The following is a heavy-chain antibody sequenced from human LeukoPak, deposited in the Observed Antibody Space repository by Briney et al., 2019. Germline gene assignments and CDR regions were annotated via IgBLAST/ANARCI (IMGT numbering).Heavy chain of an antibody. CDR3: ARLSYYYDSHLAFDI. CDR1: GGSISSYY. D-gene: IGHD3-22*01. V-gene: IGHV4-59*12. J-gene: IGHJ3*02. Sequence: SETLSLTCTVSGGSISSYYWSWIRQPPGKGLEWIGSIYYSGSTYYNPSLKSRVTISVDTSKNQFSLKLSSVTAADTAVYYCARLSYYYDSHLAFDIWGQGTMVTVSS. CDR2: IYYSGST.